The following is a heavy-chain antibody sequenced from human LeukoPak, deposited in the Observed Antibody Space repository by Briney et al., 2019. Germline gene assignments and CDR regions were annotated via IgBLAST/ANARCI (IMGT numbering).Heavy chain of an antibody. D-gene: IGHD3-22*01. CDR2: INPSGGST. V-gene: IGHV1-46*01. Sequence: XXXXGLXXXXIINPSGGSTTYAQKFQGRVTVTRDTSTSTVYMELSSLRSEDTAVYYCARALGYYDSSGYFDYWGQGTLVTVSS. J-gene: IGHJ4*02. CDR3: ARALGYYDSSGYFDY.